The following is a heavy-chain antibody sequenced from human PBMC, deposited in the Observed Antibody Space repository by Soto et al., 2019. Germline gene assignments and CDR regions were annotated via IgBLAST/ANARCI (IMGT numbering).Heavy chain of an antibody. J-gene: IGHJ5*02. CDR3: AKDQRKPAIFAVVTLS. Sequence: PSETLSLTCIVSGGPITSYDCSWVRQVPWKGLEWVSAISGSGQTKYYADSVKGRFTVSRDNSNNTLYLQMNSLRAEDTAVYYCAKDQRKPAIFAVVTLSWGQGTLVTVSS. D-gene: IGHD3-3*01. CDR2: ISGSGQTK. V-gene: IGHV3-23*01. CDR1: GGPITSYD.